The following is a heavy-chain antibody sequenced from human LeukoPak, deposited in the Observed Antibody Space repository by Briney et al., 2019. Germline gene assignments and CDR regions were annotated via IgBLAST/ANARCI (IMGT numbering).Heavy chain of an antibody. D-gene: IGHD3-16*01. CDR2: ISDSSSNT. J-gene: IGHJ3*02. Sequence: ASVRVSCTASGYTFISHGISWVRQAPGQGLEWMGWISDSSSNTNYAQRLQGRVTMTTDTSTTTAYMELRSLRSDDTAVYYCARATGTWGHDGFDIWGQGTMVTVSS. CDR3: ARATGTWGHDGFDI. CDR1: GYTFISHG. V-gene: IGHV1-18*01.